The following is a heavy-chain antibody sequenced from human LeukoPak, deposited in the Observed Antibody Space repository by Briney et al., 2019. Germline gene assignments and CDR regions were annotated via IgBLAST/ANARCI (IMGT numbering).Heavy chain of an antibody. CDR1: GFTFSSYG. Sequence: PGGSLRLSCAASGFTFSSYGMHWVRQAPGKGLEWVAFIRYDGSNKYYADSVKGRFTISRDNSKNTLYLQMNSLRAEDTAVYYCAKDLARQWELPDYFDYWGQGTLVTVSS. CDR3: AKDLARQWELPDYFDY. CDR2: IRYDGSNK. J-gene: IGHJ4*02. D-gene: IGHD1-26*01. V-gene: IGHV3-30*02.